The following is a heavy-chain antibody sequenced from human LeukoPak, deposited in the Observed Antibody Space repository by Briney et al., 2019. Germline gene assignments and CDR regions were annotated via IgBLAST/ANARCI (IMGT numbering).Heavy chain of an antibody. CDR2: IYTSGST. J-gene: IGHJ5*02. CDR1: GGSISSYY. V-gene: IGHV4-4*07. Sequence: SETLSLTCTVSGGSISSYYWSWIRQPAGKGLEWIGRIYTSGSTNYNPSLKSRVTISVDTSKNQFSLKLSSVTAADTAVYYCARGRRQTSIAARRGFDPWGQGTLVTVSS. D-gene: IGHD6-6*01. CDR3: ARGRRQTSIAARRGFDP.